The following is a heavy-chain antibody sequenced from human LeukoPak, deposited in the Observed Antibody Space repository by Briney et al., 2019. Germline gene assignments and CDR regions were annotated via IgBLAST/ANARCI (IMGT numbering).Heavy chain of an antibody. Sequence: GRSLRLSCAASGFTFSSYGMHWVHQAPGKGLEWVAVIWYDGSNKYYADSVKGRFTISRDNSKNTLYLQMNSLRAEDTAVYYCGRGEYAPNWFDPGGRGPLVTVSS. V-gene: IGHV3-33*01. CDR1: GFTFSSYG. D-gene: IGHD2-8*01. J-gene: IGHJ5*02. CDR2: IWYDGSNK. CDR3: GRGEYAPNWFDP.